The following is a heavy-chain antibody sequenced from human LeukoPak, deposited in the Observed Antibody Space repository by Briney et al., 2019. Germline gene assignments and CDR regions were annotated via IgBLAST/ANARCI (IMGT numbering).Heavy chain of an antibody. Sequence: GGSLRLSCAASGFTFSSYDMHWVRQATGKGLEWVSAIGTAGDTYYPASVKGRFTISRENAKNSLYLQMNSLRAGDTAVYYCARVSTSGELDYWSQGTLVTVSS. D-gene: IGHD2-15*01. CDR3: ARVSTSGELDY. J-gene: IGHJ4*02. V-gene: IGHV3-13*04. CDR1: GFTFSSYD. CDR2: IGTAGDT.